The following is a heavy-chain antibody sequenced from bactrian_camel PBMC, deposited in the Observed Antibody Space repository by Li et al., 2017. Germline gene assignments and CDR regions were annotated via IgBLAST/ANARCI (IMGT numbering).Heavy chain of an antibody. Sequence: VQLVESGGGLVQPGGSLRLSCAVSGFTFSLYAMTWVRQAPGKGREWVSGINSRNDDNTVYAESVKGRFTISVDNAKSTLYLQMNNLRADDTAMYYCAIGLFADYALGLGTQVTVS. V-gene: IGHV3S31*01. J-gene: IGHJ4*01. CDR2: INSRNDDNT. CDR1: GFTFSLYA. D-gene: IGHD5*01.